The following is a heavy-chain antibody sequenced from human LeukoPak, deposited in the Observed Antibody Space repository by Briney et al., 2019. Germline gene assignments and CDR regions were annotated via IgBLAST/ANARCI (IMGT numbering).Heavy chain of an antibody. CDR1: GLTFSNYW. V-gene: IGHV3-7*01. D-gene: IGHD2-15*01. J-gene: IGHJ4*02. CDR3: ARGPLRACSSGSCALNS. CDR2: IKQDGSEK. Sequence: PGGSLRLSCAASGLTFSNYWMSWVRQAPGKGLEWVANIKQDGSEKYYVDSVKGRFTISRDNARDSLYLQMNSLRAEDTAVFFCARGPLRACSSGSCALNSWGQGTLVTVSS.